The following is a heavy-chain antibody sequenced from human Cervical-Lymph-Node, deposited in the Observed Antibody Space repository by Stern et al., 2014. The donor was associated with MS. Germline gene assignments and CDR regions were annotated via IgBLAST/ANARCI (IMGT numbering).Heavy chain of an antibody. D-gene: IGHD3-3*01. CDR2: ISSAGSTI. Sequence: VQLVESGGGLVKPGGSLRLFCAASGFKFSDFYLSWIRQAPGKGLEWISYISSAGSTIYDADSVKGRFTISRDNAKNEVSLQMNSLRVDDTAVYYCVRGRYMEWFFFDHWGQGALVTVSS. CDR1: GFKFSDFY. V-gene: IGHV3-11*01. CDR3: VRGRYMEWFFFDH. J-gene: IGHJ4*02.